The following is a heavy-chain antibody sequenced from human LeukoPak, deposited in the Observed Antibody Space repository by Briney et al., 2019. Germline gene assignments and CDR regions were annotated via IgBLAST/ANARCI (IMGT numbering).Heavy chain of an antibody. CDR2: IYSGDT. CDR3: ARGRTHRYNWNTRYTDGFDI. Sequence: PGGSLRLSCTVSGFTVSSNSMSWVRQAPGKGLEWVSFIYSGDTHYSDSVKGRFTISRDHSKNTLYLQMNSLRAEDTAVYYCARGRTHRYNWNTRYTDGFDIWGQGTMVTVSS. D-gene: IGHD1-1*01. CDR1: GFTVSSNS. J-gene: IGHJ3*02. V-gene: IGHV3-53*01.